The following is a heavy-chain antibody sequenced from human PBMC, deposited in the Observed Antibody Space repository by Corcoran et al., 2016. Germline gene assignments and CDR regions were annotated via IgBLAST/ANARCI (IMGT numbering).Heavy chain of an antibody. CDR2: IKSKTDGGTT. V-gene: IGHV3-15*07. Sequence: EVQLVESGGGLVKPGGSLRLSCAASGFTFSNAWMNWVRQAPGKGLEWVGRIKSKTDGGTTDYAAPVKGRFTISRDDSKNTLYLQMNSLKTEDTAGYYCTTDPSYYCDSSGYYQPFDYWGQGTLVTVSS. J-gene: IGHJ4*02. CDR3: TTDPSYYCDSSGYYQPFDY. D-gene: IGHD3-22*01. CDR1: GFTFSNAW.